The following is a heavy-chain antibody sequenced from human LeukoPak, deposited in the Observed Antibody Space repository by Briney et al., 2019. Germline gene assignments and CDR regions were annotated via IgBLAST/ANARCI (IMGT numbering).Heavy chain of an antibody. V-gene: IGHV3-23*01. CDR2: ITGYGAT. CDR3: AKGAAAGKVDWFDP. J-gene: IGHJ5*02. D-gene: IGHD6-13*01. Sequence: GGSLSLSCAASGFTFSNFAMMWVRQAPGTGLQWVSTITGYGATFYADSVRGRFTIFRDTSMNTLFLQMNSLGAEDTAVYYCAKGAAAGKVDWFDPWGQGTLVTVSS. CDR1: GFTFSNFA.